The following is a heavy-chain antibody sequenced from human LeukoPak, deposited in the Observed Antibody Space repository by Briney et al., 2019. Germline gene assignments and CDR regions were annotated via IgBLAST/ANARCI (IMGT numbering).Heavy chain of an antibody. V-gene: IGHV1-18*01. Sequence: ASVKVSCKASGYTFTSYGISWVRQAPGQGLEWMGWISAYNGNTNYAQKLQGRVTMTTDTPTSTAYMELRSLRSDDTAVYYCARNYDFWSGYPIYYMDVWGKGTTVTVSS. J-gene: IGHJ6*03. CDR3: ARNYDFWSGYPIYYMDV. CDR1: GYTFTSYG. CDR2: ISAYNGNT. D-gene: IGHD3-3*01.